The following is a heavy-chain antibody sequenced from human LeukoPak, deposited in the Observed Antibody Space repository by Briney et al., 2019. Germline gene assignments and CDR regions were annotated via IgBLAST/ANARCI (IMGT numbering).Heavy chain of an antibody. CDR3: ATGYCSGGSCYGFRPHFDY. CDR2: IYYSGST. V-gene: IGHV4-59*01. D-gene: IGHD2-15*01. CDR1: GGSISSYY. Sequence: RPSETLSLTCTVSGGSISSYYWSWIRQPPGKGLEWIGYIYYSGSTNYNPSLKSRVTISVDTSKNQFSLKLSSVTAADTAVYYCATGYCSGGSCYGFRPHFDYWGQGTLVTVSS. J-gene: IGHJ4*02.